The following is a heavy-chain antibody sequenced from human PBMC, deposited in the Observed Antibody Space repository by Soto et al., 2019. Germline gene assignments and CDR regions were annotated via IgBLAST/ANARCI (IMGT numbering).Heavy chain of an antibody. CDR2: SSNSGTFA. V-gene: IGHV3-11*06. Sequence: GGSLRLACAASGFTFNEYYMSWIRQAPGKGLEWISYSSNSGTFARYADSVKGRFSISRDNAKNSLYLQINSLRGDDTAIYYCARSGDNYNLLDYWGQGTPVTVSS. D-gene: IGHD1-1*01. CDR3: ARSGDNYNLLDY. CDR1: GFTFNEYY. J-gene: IGHJ4*02.